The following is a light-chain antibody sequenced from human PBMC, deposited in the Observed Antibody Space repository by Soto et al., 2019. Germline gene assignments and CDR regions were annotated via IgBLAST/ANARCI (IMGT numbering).Light chain of an antibody. CDR2: EVS. Sequence: QSALTQPPSASGSPGQSVTISCTGTSSDIGRYNFVSWYQHHPGKAPRLIIYEVSNRPSGVSNRFSGSKSGNTASLTISGLPAEDAADYYCSSYTSSSTYVFGTGTKLTVL. CDR1: SSDIGRYNF. CDR3: SSYTSSSTYV. V-gene: IGLV2-14*01. J-gene: IGLJ1*01.